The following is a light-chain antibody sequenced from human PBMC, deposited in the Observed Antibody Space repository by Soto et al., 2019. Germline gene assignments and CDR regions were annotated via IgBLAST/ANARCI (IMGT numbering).Light chain of an antibody. V-gene: IGKV1-33*01. CDR3: QQYNTYSWT. CDR2: LAS. Sequence: DIQMTQSPSSLSASVGDRVTITCQASQDIKNYLNWYQQKPGKAPKLLMYLASTLETGVPSRFSGGGSGTHFTFTISSLQHDDFATYYCQQYNTYSWTFGPATKVAIK. CDR1: QDIKNY. J-gene: IGKJ1*01.